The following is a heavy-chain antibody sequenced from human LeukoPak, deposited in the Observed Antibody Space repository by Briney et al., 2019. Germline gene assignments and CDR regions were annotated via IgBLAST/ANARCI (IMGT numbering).Heavy chain of an antibody. V-gene: IGHV3-23*01. CDR2: ISGSGGST. CDR3: ATSTFSTNPPVGNC. Sequence: GGSLRLSCAASGFTFSTYVMQWVRQAPGKGLEWVSAISGSGGSTYYADSVKGRFTISRDNSKNTLHLQMNSLRVEDTAIYYCATSTFSTNPPVGNCWGQGTLVTVSS. J-gene: IGHJ4*02. D-gene: IGHD2-8*01. CDR1: GFTFSTYV.